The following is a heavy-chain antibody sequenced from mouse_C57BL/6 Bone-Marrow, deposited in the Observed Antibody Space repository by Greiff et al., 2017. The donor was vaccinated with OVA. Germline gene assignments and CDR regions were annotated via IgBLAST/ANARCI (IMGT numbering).Heavy chain of an antibody. J-gene: IGHJ3*01. CDR2: IRNKANGYTT. D-gene: IGHD2-4*01. CDR1: GFTFTDYY. V-gene: IGHV7-3*01. CDR3: ARYDYLFAY. Sequence: EVQGVESGGGLVQPGGSLSLSCAASGFTFTDYYMSWVRQPPGQALEWLGFIRNKANGYTTEYSASVKGRFTISRDNYQSILYLQMNALEAEDSSSCYCARYDYLFAYWGQGTLVTVSA.